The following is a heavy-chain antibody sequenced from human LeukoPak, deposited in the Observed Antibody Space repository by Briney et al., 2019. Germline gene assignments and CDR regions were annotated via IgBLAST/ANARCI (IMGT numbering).Heavy chain of an antibody. J-gene: IGHJ4*02. CDR2: INPNSGGT. CDR3: ARVEMATTSYYFDY. V-gene: IGHV1-2*02. D-gene: IGHD5-24*01. CDR1: GYTFTGYY. Sequence: GASVKVSCKASGYTFTGYYMHWVRQAPGQGLEWMGWINPNSGGTKYAQKFQGRVTMTRDTSISTAYMELSRLRSDDTAVYYCARVEMATTSYYFDYWGQGTLVTVSS.